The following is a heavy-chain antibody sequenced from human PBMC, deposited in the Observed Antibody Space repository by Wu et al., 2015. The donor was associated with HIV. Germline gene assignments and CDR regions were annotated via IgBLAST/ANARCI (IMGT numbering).Heavy chain of an antibody. J-gene: IGHJ2*01. CDR3: ARDTNYWYFDV. CDR1: GYTFTNYH. Sequence: QVQLVQSGAEVKKPGASVKVSCKASGYTFTNYHLHWVRQAPGQGLEWMGWINPNSGGTNYAQKFQGRVTMTRDTSFSIVYMELRRLRSDDTAVYYCARDTNYWYFDVWAVAPWSLSPQ. CDR2: INPNSGGT. D-gene: IGHD3-3*01. V-gene: IGHV1-2*02.